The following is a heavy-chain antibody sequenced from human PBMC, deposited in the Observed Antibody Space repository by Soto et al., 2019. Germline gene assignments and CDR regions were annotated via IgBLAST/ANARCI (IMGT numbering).Heavy chain of an antibody. CDR3: AREYSTSSYYFDY. J-gene: IGHJ4*02. D-gene: IGHD6-6*01. Sequence: SETLSLTCTVSGGSISSYYWSWIRQPPGKGLEWIGYMYYSGSTNYNPSLKSRVTISVDTSKNQFSLKLSSVTAADTAVYYCAREYSTSSYYFDYWGQGTLVTVSS. CDR2: MYYSGST. CDR1: GGSISSYY. V-gene: IGHV4-59*01.